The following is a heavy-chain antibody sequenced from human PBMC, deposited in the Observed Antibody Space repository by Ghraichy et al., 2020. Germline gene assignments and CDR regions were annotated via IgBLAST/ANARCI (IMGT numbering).Heavy chain of an antibody. V-gene: IGHV3-30-3*01. J-gene: IGHJ4*02. Sequence: SCAASGFTFSSYAMHWVRQAPGKGLEWVAVISYDGSNKYYADSVKGRFTISRDNSKNTLYLQMNSLRAEDTAVYYWARGEYSGYDLDYWGQGTLVTVSS. CDR1: GFTFSSYA. D-gene: IGHD5-12*01. CDR3: ARGEYSGYDLDY. CDR2: ISYDGSNK.